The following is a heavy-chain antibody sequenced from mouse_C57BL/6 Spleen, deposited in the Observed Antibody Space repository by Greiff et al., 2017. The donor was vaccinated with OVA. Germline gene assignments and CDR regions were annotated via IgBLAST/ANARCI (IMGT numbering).Heavy chain of an antibody. CDR1: GYSITSGYY. J-gene: IGHJ2*01. Sequence: DVQLQESGPGLVKPSQSLSLTCSVTGYSITSGYYWNWIRQFPGNKLEWMGYISYDGSNNYNPSLKNRISITRDTSKNQFFLKLNSVTTEDTATYYCARGGLLRSYFDYWGQGTTLTVSS. CDR2: ISYDGSN. D-gene: IGHD1-1*01. V-gene: IGHV3-6*01. CDR3: ARGGLLRSYFDY.